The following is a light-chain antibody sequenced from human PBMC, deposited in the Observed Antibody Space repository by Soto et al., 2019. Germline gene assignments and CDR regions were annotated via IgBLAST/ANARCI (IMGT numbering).Light chain of an antibody. Sequence: EIVLTQSPGTLSLSPGERATLSCRASQSVSSSYLAWYQQKPGQDHRLLIYGASSRATGIPDRFSGSGSGTDFTLTISRLEPEDFAVYYCHQNGSSWTFRQGTKVEIK. CDR2: GAS. CDR1: QSVSSSY. V-gene: IGKV3-20*01. CDR3: HQNGSSWT. J-gene: IGKJ1*01.